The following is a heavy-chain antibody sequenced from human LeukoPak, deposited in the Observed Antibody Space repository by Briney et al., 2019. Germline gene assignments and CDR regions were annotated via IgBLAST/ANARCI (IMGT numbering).Heavy chain of an antibody. V-gene: IGHV4-59*01. CDR1: GGSISSYY. J-gene: IGHJ4*02. D-gene: IGHD3-22*01. CDR2: IYYSGST. Sequence: SETLSLTCTVSGGSISSYYWSWIRQPPGKGLVWNGYIYYSGSTNYNPSLKSRVTISVDTSKNQFSLKLSSVTAADTAVYYCASSYYYDSSGYWGLDYWGQGTLVTVSS. CDR3: ASSYYYDSSGYWGLDY.